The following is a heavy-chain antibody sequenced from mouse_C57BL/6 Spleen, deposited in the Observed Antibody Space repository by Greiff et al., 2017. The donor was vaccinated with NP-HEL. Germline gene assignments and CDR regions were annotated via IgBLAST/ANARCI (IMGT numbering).Heavy chain of an antibody. Sequence: VKLVESGPELVKPGASVKISCKASGYAFSSSWMNWVKQRPGKGLEWIGRIYPGDGDTNYNGKFKGKATLTADKSSSTAYMQLSSLTSEDSAVSFGATTVVATPYYFDYWGQGTTLTVSS. V-gene: IGHV1-82*01. CDR1: GYAFSSSW. CDR2: IYPGDGDT. D-gene: IGHD1-1*01. J-gene: IGHJ2*01. CDR3: ATTVVATPYYFDY.